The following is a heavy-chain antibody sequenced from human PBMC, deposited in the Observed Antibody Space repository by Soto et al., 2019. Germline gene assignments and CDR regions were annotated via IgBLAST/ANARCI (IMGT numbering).Heavy chain of an antibody. CDR3: ARGLDSVVVPAARGNWFDP. D-gene: IGHD2-2*03. J-gene: IGHJ5*02. CDR2: INAGNGNT. V-gene: IGHV1-3*01. CDR1: GYTFTSYA. Sequence: ASVKVSCKASGYTFTSYAMHWVRQAPGQRLEWVGWINAGNGNTKYSQKFQGRVTITRDTSANTAYMELSSLRSEDTAVYYCARGLDSVVVPAARGNWFDPWGQGSLVTVSS.